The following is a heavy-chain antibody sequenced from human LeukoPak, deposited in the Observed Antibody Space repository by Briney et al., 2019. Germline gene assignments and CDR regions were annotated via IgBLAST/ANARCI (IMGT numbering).Heavy chain of an antibody. V-gene: IGHV1-18*01. CDR3: ARDDGDYSYYYYMEV. D-gene: IGHD2-21*02. CDR1: GYTFTSYD. CDR2: ISVYNGNT. Sequence: ASVKVSCKASGYTFTSYDISWLRQAPGQGLEWMGWISVYNGNTNYAQRLQGRVTMTTDTSTSTAYMELRSLRSDDTAVYYCARDDGDYSYYYYMEVWGKGTTVTVSS. J-gene: IGHJ6*03.